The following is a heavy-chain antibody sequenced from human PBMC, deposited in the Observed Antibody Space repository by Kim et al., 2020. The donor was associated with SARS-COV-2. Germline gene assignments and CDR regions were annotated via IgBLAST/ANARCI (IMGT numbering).Heavy chain of an antibody. V-gene: IGHV4-34*01. J-gene: IGHJ4*02. Sequence: SETLSLTCAVYGGSFSGYYWSWIRQPPGKGLEWIGEINHSGSTNYNPSLKSRVTISVDTSKNQFSLKLSSVTAADTAVYYCAITGSGTNLWYFDYWGQGTLVTVSS. CDR1: GGSFSGYY. CDR2: INHSGST. CDR3: AITGSGTNLWYFDY. D-gene: IGHD3-16*01.